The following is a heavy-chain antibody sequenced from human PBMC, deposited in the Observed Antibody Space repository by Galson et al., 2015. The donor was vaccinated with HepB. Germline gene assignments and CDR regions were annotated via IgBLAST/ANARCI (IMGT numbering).Heavy chain of an antibody. CDR2: ISGNGGST. CDR1: GFTFTSYA. Sequence: SLRLSCAASGFTFTSYAMTWVRQAPGKGLEWVSGISGNGGSTYYADTVKGRFTISRDHSKNTLDLQMNSLRAEDTAVYYCAKSYIVVVLPHDAFDIWGQGTTVTVSS. V-gene: IGHV3-23*01. CDR3: AKSYIVVVLPHDAFDI. D-gene: IGHD2-15*01. J-gene: IGHJ3*02.